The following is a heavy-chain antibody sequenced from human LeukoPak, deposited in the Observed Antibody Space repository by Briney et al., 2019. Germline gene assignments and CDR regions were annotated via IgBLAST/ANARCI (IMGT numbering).Heavy chain of an antibody. CDR2: ISSSSSTI. Sequence: GGSLRLSCAASGFTFSSYSMNWVRQAPGKGLEWVSYISSSSSTIYYADSVKGQFTISRDNAKNSLYLQMNSLRAEDMAVYYCARPLGYCSSTSCDAVEYWGQGTLVTVSS. J-gene: IGHJ4*02. CDR1: GFTFSSYS. V-gene: IGHV3-48*04. CDR3: ARPLGYCSSTSCDAVEY. D-gene: IGHD2-2*01.